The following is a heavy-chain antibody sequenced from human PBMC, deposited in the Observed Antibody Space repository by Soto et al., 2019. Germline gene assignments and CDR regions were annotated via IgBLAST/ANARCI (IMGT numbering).Heavy chain of an antibody. CDR2: IKQDGSEK. Sequence: PGGSLRLCCAASGFAFSDHYMDWVRQAPGKGLEWVANIKQDGSEKYYVDSVKGRFTISRDNAKNSLYLQMNSLRAEDPAVYYCARTPEDYAYIWVSYRYLYYYYMDVWAQGTTVPVSS. CDR3: ARTPEDYAYIWVSYRYLYYYYMDV. D-gene: IGHD3-16*02. CDR1: GFAFSDHY. V-gene: IGHV3-7*01. J-gene: IGHJ6*03.